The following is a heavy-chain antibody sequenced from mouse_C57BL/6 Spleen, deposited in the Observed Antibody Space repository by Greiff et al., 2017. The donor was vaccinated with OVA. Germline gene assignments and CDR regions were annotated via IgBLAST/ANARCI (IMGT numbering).Heavy chain of an antibody. J-gene: IGHJ1*03. V-gene: IGHV1-80*01. CDR3: ARDYDYDVGYFDV. Sequence: VQLQQSGAELVKPGASVKISCKASGYAFSSYWMNWVKQRPGKGLEWIGQIYPGDGDTNYNGKFKGKATLTADKSSSTAYMQLSSLTSEDSAVYFCARDYDYDVGYFDVWGTGTTVTVSS. CDR2: IYPGDGDT. D-gene: IGHD2-4*01. CDR1: GYAFSSYW.